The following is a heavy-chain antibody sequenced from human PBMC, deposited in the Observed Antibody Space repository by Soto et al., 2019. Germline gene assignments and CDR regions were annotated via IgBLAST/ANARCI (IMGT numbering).Heavy chain of an antibody. D-gene: IGHD3-3*01. J-gene: IGHJ5*02. CDR2: INPNSGGT. V-gene: IGHV1-2*02. CDR1: GYTFTGYY. CDR3: AREGLLRFLEWLFFWFDP. Sequence: ASVKVSCKASGYTFTGYYMHWVRQAPGQGLEWMGWINPNSGGTNYAQKFQGRVTMTRDTSISTAYMELSRLRSDDTAVYYCAREGLLRFLEWLFFWFDPWGQGTLVTAPQ.